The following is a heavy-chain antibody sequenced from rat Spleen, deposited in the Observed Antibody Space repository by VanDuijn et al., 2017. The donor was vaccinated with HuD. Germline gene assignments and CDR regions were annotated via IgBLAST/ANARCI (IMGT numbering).Heavy chain of an antibody. Sequence: VQLVESGGGLVQPGRSLKISCAASGFTFRNYDMAWVRQAPTKGLEWMGVIWGNGNTNYTSALKSRLSISRDTSKSQVFLKMNNLQTEDTAMYFCASQYYYDGYYRDYWGQGVMVTVSS. V-gene: IGHV2S61*01. CDR2: IWGNGNT. J-gene: IGHJ2*01. D-gene: IGHD1-12*03. CDR1: GFTFRNYD. CDR3: ASQYYYDGYYRDY.